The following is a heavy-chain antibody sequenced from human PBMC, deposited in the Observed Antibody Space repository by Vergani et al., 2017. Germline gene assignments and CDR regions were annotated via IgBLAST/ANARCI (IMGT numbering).Heavy chain of an antibody. J-gene: IGHJ4*02. D-gene: IGHD3-10*01. CDR1: GFTFSSYE. Sequence: EVQLVESGGGLVQPGGSLRLSCAASGFTFSSYEMNWVRQAPGKGLEWVSVIYSGGSTYYADSVKGRFTISRHNSKNTLYLQMNSLRAEDTAVYYCYYGYGDYWGQGTLVTVSS. CDR2: IYSGGST. V-gene: IGHV3-53*04. CDR3: YYGYGDY.